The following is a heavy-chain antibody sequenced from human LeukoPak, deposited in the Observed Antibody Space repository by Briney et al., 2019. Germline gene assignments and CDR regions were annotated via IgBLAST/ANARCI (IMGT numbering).Heavy chain of an antibody. J-gene: IGHJ5*02. CDR1: GYTFTSYG. CDR3: ARDRGGIVVVVAANWFDP. D-gene: IGHD2-15*01. V-gene: IGHV1-18*01. Sequence: ASVKVSCKASGYTFTSYGISWVRQAPGQGLEWMGWISAYNGNTNYAQKLQGRVTMTTDTSTSTAYMELRSLRSDDTAVYYCARDRGGIVVVVAANWFDPWGQGTLVTVSS. CDR2: ISAYNGNT.